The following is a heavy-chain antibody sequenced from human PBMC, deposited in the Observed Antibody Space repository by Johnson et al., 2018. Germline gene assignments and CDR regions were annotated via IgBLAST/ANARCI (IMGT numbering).Heavy chain of an antibody. CDR1: GFRFDEYA. CDR2: ITWNSGKI. V-gene: IGHV3-9*01. CDR3: AKGDYYDSSGTSDDAFDI. D-gene: IGHD3-22*01. J-gene: IGHJ3*02. Sequence: QLVESGGGLAQPGRSLRLSCVASGFRFDEYAMHWVRQVPGKGLEWVSGITWNSGKITCAGSVKGRVIIARDNAKNSLYLQMNSRRVEDTALYYCAKGDYYDSSGTSDDAFDIWGQGTMVAVSS.